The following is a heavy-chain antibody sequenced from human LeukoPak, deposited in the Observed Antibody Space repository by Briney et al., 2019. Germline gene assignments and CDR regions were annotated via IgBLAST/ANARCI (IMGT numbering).Heavy chain of an antibody. CDR3: VLSCISPKSVTQGGGFDG. J-gene: IGHJ3*01. Sequence: PGGSLRLACTTSGFIFTDYTMNWVRQAPGKGLEWVSYIDSHSVSAFYADSVKGRFTISRDNSRNKPYLQMSSLRAECKAIYYCVLSCISPKSVTQGGGFDGWGQGTMVTVSS. CDR2: IDSHSVSA. D-gene: IGHD2/OR15-2a*01. V-gene: IGHV3-48*01. CDR1: GFIFTDYT.